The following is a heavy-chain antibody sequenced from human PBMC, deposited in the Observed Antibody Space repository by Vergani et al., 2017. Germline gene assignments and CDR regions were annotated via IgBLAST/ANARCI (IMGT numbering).Heavy chain of an antibody. CDR3: AGEGQQLVQS. CDR2: IIPILGIA. D-gene: IGHD6-13*01. Sequence: QVQLVQSGAEVKKPGSSVKVSCKASGGTFSIYTISWVRQAPGQGLEWMGRIIPILGIANYAQKFQGRVTITADKSTSTSYMGLSSLRSEDTAVYYCAGEGQQLVQSGGQGTLVTVSS. CDR1: GGTFSIYT. V-gene: IGHV1-69*08. J-gene: IGHJ4*02.